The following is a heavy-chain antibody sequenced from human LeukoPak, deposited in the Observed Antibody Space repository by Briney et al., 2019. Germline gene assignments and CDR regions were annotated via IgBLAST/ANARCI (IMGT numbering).Heavy chain of an antibody. D-gene: IGHD3-3*01. J-gene: IGHJ4*02. CDR3: AKEPYYDFWSGYYTHQFDY. CDR1: GFIFSSYA. CDR2: ISGSGGST. V-gene: IGHV3-23*01. Sequence: GGSLRLSCAASGFIFSSYAMSWVRQAPGKGLEWVSAISGSGGSTYYADSVKGRFTISRDNSKNTLYLQMNSLRAEDTAVYYCAKEPYYDFWSGYYTHQFDYWGQGTLVTVSS.